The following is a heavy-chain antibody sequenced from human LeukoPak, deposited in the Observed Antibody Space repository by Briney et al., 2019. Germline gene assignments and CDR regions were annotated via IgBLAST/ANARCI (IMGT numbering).Heavy chain of an antibody. D-gene: IGHD4-11*01. CDR3: ARIDYRDYYYGMDV. CDR1: GGSISSYY. V-gene: IGHV4-59*01. J-gene: IGHJ6*02. Sequence: SATLSLTCTVSGGSISSYYWSWIRQPPGKGLEWIGYIYYSGSTNYNPSLKSRVIISVDTSKNQFSLKLSSVTAADTAVYYCARIDYRDYYYGMDVWGQGTTVTVSS. CDR2: IYYSGST.